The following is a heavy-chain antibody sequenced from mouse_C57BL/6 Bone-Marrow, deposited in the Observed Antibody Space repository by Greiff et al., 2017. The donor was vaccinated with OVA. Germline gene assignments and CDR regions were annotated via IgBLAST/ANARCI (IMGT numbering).Heavy chain of an antibody. Sequence: QVQLQQPGAELVRPGSSVKLSCKASGYTFTSYWMHWVKQRPIQGLEWIGNIDPSDSETNYNQKFTNKATLTVDHSSSTAYMQRSSLTSEDSAVYYCACGNYPWVAYRGQGALVNVAA. V-gene: IGHV1-52*01. D-gene: IGHD2-1*01. CDR1: GYTFTSYW. J-gene: IGHJ3*01. CDR3: ACGNYPWVAY. CDR2: IDPSDSET.